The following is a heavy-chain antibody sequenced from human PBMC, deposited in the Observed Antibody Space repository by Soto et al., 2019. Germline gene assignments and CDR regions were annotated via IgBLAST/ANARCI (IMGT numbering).Heavy chain of an antibody. CDR2: IYYSGST. CDR3: AREVGITGTRYYFDY. Sequence: PSETLSLTCTVSGGSISSGGYYWSWIRQHPGKGLEWIGYIYYSGSTYYNPSLKSRVTISVDTSKNQFSLKLSSVTAADTAVYYCAREVGITGTRYYFDYWGQGTLVTVSS. D-gene: IGHD1-20*01. CDR1: GGSISSGGYY. V-gene: IGHV4-31*03. J-gene: IGHJ4*02.